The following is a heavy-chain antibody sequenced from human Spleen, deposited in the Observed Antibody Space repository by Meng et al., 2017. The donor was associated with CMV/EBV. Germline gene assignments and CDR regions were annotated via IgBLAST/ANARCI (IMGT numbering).Heavy chain of an antibody. J-gene: IGHJ4*02. CDR3: AKADQRGIAASPDY. CDR2: ILTSGTK. CDR1: EFTFSLYS. V-gene: IGHV3-21*04. D-gene: IGHD6-13*01. Sequence: GGSLRLSCTASEFTFSLYSMNWVRQAPGKGLEWVSSILTSGTKYYEDSMQGRFTISRDNAKNSLYLQMNSLRAEDMALYYCAKADQRGIAASPDYWGQGTLVTVSS.